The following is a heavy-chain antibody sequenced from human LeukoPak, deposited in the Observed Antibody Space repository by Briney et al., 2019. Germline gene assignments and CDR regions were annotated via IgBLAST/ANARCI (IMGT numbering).Heavy chain of an antibody. CDR3: ARDLEQDCSSTSRYRYFDY. Sequence: SVKVSCKASGGTFSSYAISWVRQAPGQGLEWMGGIIPIFGTANYAQKFQGRVTITADESTSTAYMELSSLRSEDTAVYYCARDLEQDCSSTSRYRYFDYWGQGTLVTVSS. V-gene: IGHV1-69*01. J-gene: IGHJ4*02. CDR2: IIPIFGTA. D-gene: IGHD2-2*01. CDR1: GGTFSSYA.